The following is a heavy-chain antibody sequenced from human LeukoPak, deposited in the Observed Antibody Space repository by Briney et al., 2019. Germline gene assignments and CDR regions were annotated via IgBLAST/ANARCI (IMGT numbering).Heavy chain of an antibody. Sequence: ASVKVSCKASGYTFTNYGITWVRQAPGQGLEWMGWISGYQGSTKYAQNFQGRVTMTTDTSTSTAYMELRSLRSDDTAVYYCARDSQHEAYSGSPDYWGQGTLVTVSS. CDR1: GYTFTNYG. CDR2: ISGYQGST. J-gene: IGHJ4*02. D-gene: IGHD1-26*01. CDR3: ARDSQHEAYSGSPDY. V-gene: IGHV1-18*01.